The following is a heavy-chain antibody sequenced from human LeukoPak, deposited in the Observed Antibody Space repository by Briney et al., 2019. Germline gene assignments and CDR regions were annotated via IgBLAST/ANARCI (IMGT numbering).Heavy chain of an antibody. Sequence: PGRSLRLSCAASGFTFSSYAMHWVRQAPGKGLEWVAVISYDGSNKYYADSVKGRFTISRDNSKNTLYLQMNRLRAEDTAVYYCARDDDIGIPYYFDYWGQGTLVTVSS. CDR3: ARDDDIGIPYYFDY. CDR1: GFTFSSYA. V-gene: IGHV3-30-3*01. CDR2: ISYDGSNK. J-gene: IGHJ4*02. D-gene: IGHD3-9*01.